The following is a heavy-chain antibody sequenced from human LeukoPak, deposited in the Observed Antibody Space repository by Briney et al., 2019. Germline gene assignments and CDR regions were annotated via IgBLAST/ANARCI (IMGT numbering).Heavy chain of an antibody. CDR2: IFYSGST. V-gene: IGHV4-59*01. D-gene: IGHD3-16*01. CDR3: ARGGARDGGFPWLDS. CDR1: GDSTGSYY. J-gene: IGHJ5*01. Sequence: PSETLSLTCSVSGDSTGSYYWTWIRPSPGKGLEWIGYIFYSGSTNYSPSLKSRVPISVDTSNNQFSLQLRSVTAADTAIYYCARGGARDGGFPWLDSWGQGTLVTVSS.